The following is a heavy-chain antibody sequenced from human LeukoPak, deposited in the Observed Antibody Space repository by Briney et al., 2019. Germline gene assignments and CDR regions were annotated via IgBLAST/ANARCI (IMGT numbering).Heavy chain of an antibody. D-gene: IGHD6-13*01. Sequence: SETLSLTCTVSGGSISSSSYYWGWIRQPPGKGLEWIGSIYYSGSTYYNPSLKSRVTISVDTSKNQFSLKLTSVTAADTAVYYCARLCVAAAGQDPDYWGQGTLVTVSS. CDR1: GGSISSSSYY. CDR2: IYYSGST. V-gene: IGHV4-39*01. J-gene: IGHJ4*02. CDR3: ARLCVAAAGQDPDY.